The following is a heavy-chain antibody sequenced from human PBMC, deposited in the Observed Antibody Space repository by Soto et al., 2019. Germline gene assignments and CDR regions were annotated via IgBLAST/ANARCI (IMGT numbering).Heavy chain of an antibody. Sequence: GGSLRLSCAASGFTFSSYSMNWVRQAPGKGLEWVSIIYSGGSAFYADSVEGRFTISRDNSKNTLYLQMNSLRAEDTAVYYCARNRDGNDAFDIWGQGTMVTVSS. CDR3: ARNRDGNDAFDI. J-gene: IGHJ3*02. CDR2: IYSGGSA. V-gene: IGHV3-53*01. CDR1: GFTFSSYS.